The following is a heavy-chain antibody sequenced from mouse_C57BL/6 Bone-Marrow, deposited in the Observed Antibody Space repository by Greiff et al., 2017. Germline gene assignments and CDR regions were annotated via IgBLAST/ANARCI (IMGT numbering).Heavy chain of an antibody. J-gene: IGHJ2*01. CDR2: IDPTSGRT. CDR3: ARSGPRARSIDY. Sequence: QVQLQQSGAELVKPGASVKMSCKASGYTFTSYWIPWVKQRPGQGLEWIGDIDPTSGRTNYNTKFKGKATLTVDTSSNTAYMQLSSLTSDDSAVFYCARSGPRARSIDYWGQGTTLTVSS. D-gene: IGHD3-1*01. CDR1: GYTFTSYW. V-gene: IGHV1-55*01.